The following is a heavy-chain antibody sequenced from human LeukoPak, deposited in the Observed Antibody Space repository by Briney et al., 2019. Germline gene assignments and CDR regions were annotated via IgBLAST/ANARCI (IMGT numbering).Heavy chain of an antibody. CDR2: IKQDGSEK. D-gene: IGHD6-13*01. V-gene: IGHV3-7*03. CDR3: ARDRVAAAGTNWFDP. J-gene: IGHJ5*02. Sequence: GGSLRLSCAASGFTFSSYAMSWVRQAPGKGLEWVANIKQDGSEKYYVDSVKGRFTISRDNAKNSLYLQMNSLRAEDTAVYYCARDRVAAAGTNWFDPWGQGTLVTVSS. CDR1: GFTFSSYA.